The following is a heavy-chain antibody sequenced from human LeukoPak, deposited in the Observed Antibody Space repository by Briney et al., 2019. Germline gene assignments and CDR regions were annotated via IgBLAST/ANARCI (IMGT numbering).Heavy chain of an antibody. CDR1: GFTFSNYV. CDR2: ISGGGSTT. V-gene: IGHV3-23*01. Sequence: GGSLRLSCVASGFTFSNYVMSRVRQAPGQGLEWVSAISGGGSTTYYADSVKGRFTISRDSSKNTLSLQMNGLRAEDTALYYCAKASTRLRINWFDPWGQGTLVSVSS. CDR3: AKASTRLRINWFDP. D-gene: IGHD2-15*01. J-gene: IGHJ5*02.